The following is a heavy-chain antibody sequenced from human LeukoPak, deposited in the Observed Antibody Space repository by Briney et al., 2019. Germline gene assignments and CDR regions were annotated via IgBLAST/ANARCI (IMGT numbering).Heavy chain of an antibody. CDR3: ARASSHGWFDP. Sequence: SETLSLTCTVSGGSISSSSYYWGWIRQPPGKGLEWIGSIYHSGSTYYNPSLKSRVTISVDTSKNQFSLKLSSVTAADTAVYYCARASSHGWFDPWGQGTLVTVSS. D-gene: IGHD6-13*01. CDR2: IYHSGST. CDR1: GGSISSSSYY. J-gene: IGHJ5*02. V-gene: IGHV4-39*07.